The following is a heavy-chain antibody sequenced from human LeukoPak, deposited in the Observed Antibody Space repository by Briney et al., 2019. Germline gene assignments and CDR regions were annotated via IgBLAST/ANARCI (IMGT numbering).Heavy chain of an antibody. D-gene: IGHD3-3*01. V-gene: IGHV4-59*01. J-gene: IGHJ4*02. CDR3: ASYDFWSGPYFDY. CDR2: IYYSGST. Sequence: SETLSLTCTVSGGSMNNYYWSWIRQPPGKGLEWIGYIYYSGSTNYNPSLKSRVTISVDTSKNQFSLKLSSVTAADTAVYYCASYDFWSGPYFDYWGQGTLVTVSS. CDR1: GGSMNNYY.